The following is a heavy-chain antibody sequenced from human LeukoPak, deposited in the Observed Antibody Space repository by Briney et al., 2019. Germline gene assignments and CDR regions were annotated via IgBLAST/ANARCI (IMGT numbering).Heavy chain of an antibody. CDR1: GGSISSSNW. CDR3: ARGYSSGWYPSYYYYYMDV. D-gene: IGHD6-19*01. CDR2: IYHSGST. J-gene: IGHJ6*03. Sequence: SETLSLTCAVSGGSISSSNWWSWVRQPPGKGLEWIGEIYHSGSTNYNPSLKSRVTISVDKSKNQFSLKLSSVTAADTAVYYCARGYSSGWYPSYYYYYMDVWGKGTTVTISS. V-gene: IGHV4-4*02.